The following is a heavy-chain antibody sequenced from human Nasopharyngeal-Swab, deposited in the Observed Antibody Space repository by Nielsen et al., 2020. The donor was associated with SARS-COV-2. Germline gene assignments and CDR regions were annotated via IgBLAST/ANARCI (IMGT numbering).Heavy chain of an antibody. CDR2: IIPFVGTA. CDR1: GGTFSKYA. J-gene: IGHJ6*01. D-gene: IGHD5/OR15-5a*01. CDR3: ARDDKLSVSYYGMDV. Sequence: SVKVSCKVSGGTFSKYAFSWVRQAPGQGLEWMGEIIPFVGTANYAQKFRGRVSITADESTSTAYMELSSLRSEDAAVYYCARDDKLSVSYYGMDVWGQGTKVTVSS. V-gene: IGHV1-69*13.